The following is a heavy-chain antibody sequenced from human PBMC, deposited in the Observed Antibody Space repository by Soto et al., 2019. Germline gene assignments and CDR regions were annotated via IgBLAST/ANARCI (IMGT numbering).Heavy chain of an antibody. Sequence: EVQLVESGGGLVQPGGSLRLSCTASGFSFSNHWMYWVRRPPGKGLEWVAYIKQDGSETHYVDSVEGRFTISRDNAKSSLYLQMASLRDEDKAVYYCVKISWPADGVHLGQGSLVTVSS. CDR1: GFSFSNHW. CDR3: VKISWPADGVH. CDR2: IKQDGSET. V-gene: IGHV3-7*01. J-gene: IGHJ4*02. D-gene: IGHD3-10*01.